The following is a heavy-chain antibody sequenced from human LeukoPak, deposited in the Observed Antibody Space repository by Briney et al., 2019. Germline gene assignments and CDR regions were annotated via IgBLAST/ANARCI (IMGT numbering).Heavy chain of an antibody. CDR2: INRDGSDK. J-gene: IGHJ6*04. V-gene: IGHV3-7*01. CDR1: GFTLSNYW. D-gene: IGHD3-10*02. Sequence: GGSLRLSCAASGFTLSNYWMSWVRQAPGKGLEWVATINRDGSDKYYVNSVKGRLSISRDNAKNSLYLQMNSLRAEDTAVYYCAELGITMIGGVWGKGTTVTISS. CDR3: AELGITMIGGV.